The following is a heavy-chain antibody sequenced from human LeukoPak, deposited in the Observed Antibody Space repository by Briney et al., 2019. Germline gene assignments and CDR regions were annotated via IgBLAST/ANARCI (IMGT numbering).Heavy chain of an antibody. CDR1: GGSFSGYY. V-gene: IGHV4-34*01. Sequence: PSETLSLTCAVYGGSFSGYYWSWIRQSPGKGLEWIGEINHSGSTNYNPSLKSRVTISVDTSKNQFSLKLSSVTAADTAVYYCARMGVYYYYYMHVWGKGTTVTVSS. J-gene: IGHJ6*03. CDR3: ARMGVYYYYYMHV. D-gene: IGHD1-26*01. CDR2: INHSGST.